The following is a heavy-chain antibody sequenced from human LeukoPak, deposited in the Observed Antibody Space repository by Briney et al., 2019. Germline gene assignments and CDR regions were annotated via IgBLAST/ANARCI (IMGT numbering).Heavy chain of an antibody. CDR1: GFTFSDDY. CDR2: ISSSGSIT. D-gene: IGHD5-12*01. V-gene: IGHV3-11*04. Sequence: GGSLRLSCAASGFTFSDDYMTWIRQAPGKGLEWVSYISSSGSITHYADFVKGRFTISRDNAKNSLYLRMNSLRAEDTAVYYCARDSGSGYDFGYWGQGTLVTVSS. CDR3: ARDSGSGYDFGY. J-gene: IGHJ4*02.